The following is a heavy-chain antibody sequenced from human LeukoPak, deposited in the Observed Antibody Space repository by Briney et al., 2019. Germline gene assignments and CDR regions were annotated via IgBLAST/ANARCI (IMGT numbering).Heavy chain of an antibody. CDR2: IYYSGST. V-gene: IGHV4-31*03. CDR1: GGSISSGGYY. Sequence: TSQTLSLTCTVSGGSISSGGYYWSWIRQHPGKGLEWIGYIYYSGSTHYNPSLKSRVTISVDTSKNQFSLKLSSVTAADTAVYYCARDRAAAGIDYWGQGTLVTVSS. CDR3: ARDRAAAGIDY. J-gene: IGHJ4*02. D-gene: IGHD6-13*01.